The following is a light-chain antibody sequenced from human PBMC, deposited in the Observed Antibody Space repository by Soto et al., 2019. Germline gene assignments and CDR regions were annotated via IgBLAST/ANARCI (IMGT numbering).Light chain of an antibody. CDR1: SRDVGGYDY. CDR3: CSYAGSYTYV. V-gene: IGLV2-11*01. J-gene: IGLJ1*01. Sequence: QSALTQPRSVSGSPGQSVTISCTGSSRDVGGYDYVSWYQQHPGKAPKVMIYDVSQRPSGVPDRFSGSKSGNTASLTISGLQAEDEADYYCCSYAGSYTYVFGSGTKGTVL. CDR2: DVS.